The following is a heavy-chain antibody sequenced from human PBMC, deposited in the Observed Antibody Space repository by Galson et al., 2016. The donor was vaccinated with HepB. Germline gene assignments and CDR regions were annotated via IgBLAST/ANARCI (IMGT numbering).Heavy chain of an antibody. D-gene: IGHD6-19*01. CDR3: ARDGSGWSIDY. CDR1: GFTFRNYG. V-gene: IGHV3-30*02. CDR2: IRSDGSNK. J-gene: IGHJ4*02. Sequence: SLRLSCAASGFTFRNYGMEWVRQAPGKGLEWLAFIRSDGSNKYYADSVKGRFTISRENSKNMVYLQVNSLRAEDTAVYYCARDGSGWSIDYWGQGTLVTVSS.